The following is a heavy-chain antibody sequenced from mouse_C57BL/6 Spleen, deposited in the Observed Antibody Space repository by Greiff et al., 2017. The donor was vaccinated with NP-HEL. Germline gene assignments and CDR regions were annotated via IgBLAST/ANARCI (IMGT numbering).Heavy chain of an antibody. V-gene: IGHV1-55*01. D-gene: IGHD1-1*01. CDR3: ARNYGSSYEGWFAY. CDR1: GYTFTSYW. CDR2: IYPGSGST. J-gene: IGHJ3*01. Sequence: VQLQQPGAELVKPGASVKMSCKASGYTFTSYWITWVKQRPGQGLEWIGDIYPGSGSTNYNEKFKSKATLTVDTSSSTAYMQLSSLTSEDSAVYYCARNYGSSYEGWFAYWGQGTLVTVSA.